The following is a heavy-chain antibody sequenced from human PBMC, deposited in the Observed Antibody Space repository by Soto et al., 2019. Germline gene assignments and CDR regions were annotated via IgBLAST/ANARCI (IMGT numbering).Heavy chain of an antibody. V-gene: IGHV4-30-4*01. Sequence: SETLSLTCTVSGGSISSGDYYWRWIRQPPGKGLEWIGYIYYSGSTYYNPSLKSRVTISVDTSKNQFSLKLSSVTAADTAVYYCANSLRYFDWLYDYWGQGTLVTVS. CDR3: ANSLRYFDWLYDY. J-gene: IGHJ4*02. CDR2: IYYSGST. D-gene: IGHD3-9*01. CDR1: GGSISSGDYY.